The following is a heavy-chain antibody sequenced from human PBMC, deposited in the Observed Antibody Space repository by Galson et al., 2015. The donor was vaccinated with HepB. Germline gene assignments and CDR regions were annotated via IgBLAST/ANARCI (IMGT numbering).Heavy chain of an antibody. D-gene: IGHD3-10*01. J-gene: IGHJ5*02. CDR2: INPSGGST. Sequence: SVKVSCKASGFTFTSYYMHWVRQAPGQGLEWMGIINPSGGSTSYAQKFQGRVTMTRDTSTSTVYMELSSLRSEDTAVYYCAREANRPITMVRGARGHWFDPWGQGTLVTVSS. CDR1: GFTFTSYY. CDR3: AREANRPITMVRGARGHWFDP. V-gene: IGHV1-46*01.